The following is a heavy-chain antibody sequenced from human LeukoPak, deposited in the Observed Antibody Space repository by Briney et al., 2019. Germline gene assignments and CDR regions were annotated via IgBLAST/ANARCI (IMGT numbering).Heavy chain of an antibody. CDR2: ITAYNGNT. D-gene: IGHD6-13*01. Sequence: ASVKVSCKASGYTFTSYGISWVRQAPGHRLEWMGWITAYNGNTNYAQKLQGRVTMTTDTSTSTAYMELRSLRSDDTAVYYCAREGIAAAGISYMDVWGKGTTVTVSS. CDR3: AREGIAAAGISYMDV. J-gene: IGHJ6*03. CDR1: GYTFTSYG. V-gene: IGHV1-18*01.